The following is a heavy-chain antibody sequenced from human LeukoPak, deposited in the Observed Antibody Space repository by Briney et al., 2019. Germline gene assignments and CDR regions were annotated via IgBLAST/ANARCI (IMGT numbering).Heavy chain of an antibody. CDR3: AADGYNHYFDY. CDR2: IYYSGST. J-gene: IGHJ4*02. D-gene: IGHD5-24*01. CDR1: GGSISSSSYY. V-gene: IGHV4-39*01. Sequence: SETLSHTCTVSGGSISSSSYYWGWIRQPPGKGLEWIGSIYYSGSTYYNPSLKSRVTISVDTSKNQFSLKLSSVTAADTAVYYCAADGYNHYFDYWGQGTLVTVSS.